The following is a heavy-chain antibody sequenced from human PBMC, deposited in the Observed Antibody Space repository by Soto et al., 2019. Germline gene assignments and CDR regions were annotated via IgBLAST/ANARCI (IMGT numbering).Heavy chain of an antibody. V-gene: IGHV3-7*01. J-gene: IGHJ4*02. Sequence: EVQLVESGGGLVQPGGSLRLSCAASGFTFSSYWMSWFRQAPGKGLEWVANMNQDGSEKYYVDSMKGRFTISRDNARNSLYLQMNCLRVEDTAVYYCAKNRVETTRDKAPEFWGQGTLVTVSS. CDR3: AKNRVETTRDKAPEF. D-gene: IGHD1-7*01. CDR2: MNQDGSEK. CDR1: GFTFSSYW.